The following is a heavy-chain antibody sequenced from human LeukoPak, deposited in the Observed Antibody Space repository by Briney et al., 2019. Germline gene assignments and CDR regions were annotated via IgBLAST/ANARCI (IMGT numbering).Heavy chain of an antibody. Sequence: GGSLRLSCAASGFTFSTYPMSWVRQAPGKGLEWVSSITAGTSDTIYADSVKGRFTISRDNSKNTLSLQMNSLRAEDTVLYYCATSSGWYPKYFGYWGQGILVSVSS. D-gene: IGHD6-19*01. CDR1: GFTFSTYP. V-gene: IGHV3-23*01. CDR2: ITAGTSDT. J-gene: IGHJ4*02. CDR3: ATSSGWYPKYFGY.